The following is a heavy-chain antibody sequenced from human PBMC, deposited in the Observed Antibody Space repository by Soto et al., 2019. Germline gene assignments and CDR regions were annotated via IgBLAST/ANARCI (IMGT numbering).Heavy chain of an antibody. D-gene: IGHD6-13*01. V-gene: IGHV1-8*01. CDR1: GYIFTNYD. Sequence: QVQLVQSGAEVTKPGASVKVSCKASGYIFTNYDINWVRQATGQGLEWMGWMNPNTGNTGYAQKFQGRVTMTRNTSINTAYMELSSLRSEDTAVYYCARATRVAVAGTRYFFDYWGQGTLVTVSS. J-gene: IGHJ4*02. CDR2: MNPNTGNT. CDR3: ARATRVAVAGTRYFFDY.